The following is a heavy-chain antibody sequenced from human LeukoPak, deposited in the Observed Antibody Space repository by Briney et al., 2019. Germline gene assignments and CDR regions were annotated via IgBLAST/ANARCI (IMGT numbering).Heavy chain of an antibody. V-gene: IGHV3-30-3*01. CDR3: ARGGRVVLYYFDY. CDR2: ISYDGSNK. CDR1: GFTFSSYA. J-gene: IGHJ4*02. D-gene: IGHD2-15*01. Sequence: GRSLRLSCAASGFTFSSYAMHWVRQAPGKGLEWVVVISYDGSNKYYADSVKGRFTISRDNSKNTLYLQMNSLRAEDTAVYYCARGGRVVLYYFDYWGQGTQVTVSS.